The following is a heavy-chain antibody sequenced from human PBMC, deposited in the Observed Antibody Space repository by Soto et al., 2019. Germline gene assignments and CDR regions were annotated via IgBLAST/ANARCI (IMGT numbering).Heavy chain of an antibody. Sequence: NPSETLSLTFTVSGGSISSSSYYWGWIRQPPGKGLEWIGSIYYSGSTYYNPSLKSRVTISVDTSKNQFSLKLSSVTAADTAVYYCARITAAGTYYYYYYMDVWGKGTTVTVSS. V-gene: IGHV4-39*01. D-gene: IGHD6-13*01. CDR3: ARITAAGTYYYYYYMDV. J-gene: IGHJ6*03. CDR2: IYYSGST. CDR1: GGSISSSSYY.